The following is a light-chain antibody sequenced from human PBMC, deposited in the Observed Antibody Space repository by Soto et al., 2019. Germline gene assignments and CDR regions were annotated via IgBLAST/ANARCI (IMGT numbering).Light chain of an antibody. CDR2: AAS. CDR3: QQYYSYPPT. V-gene: IGKV1-8*01. J-gene: IGKJ4*01. Sequence: AIRMTQSPSSFSASTGDRVTITCRASQGISSYLAWYQQKPGKAPKLLIYAASTLQSGLPSRFSGSGSGTDFTLTISCLQSEDFATYYCQQYYSYPPTFGGGTKVDIK. CDR1: QGISSY.